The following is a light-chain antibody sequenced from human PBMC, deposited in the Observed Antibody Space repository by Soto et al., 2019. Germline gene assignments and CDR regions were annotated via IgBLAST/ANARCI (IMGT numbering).Light chain of an antibody. V-gene: IGKV1-33*01. J-gene: IGKJ5*01. CDR3: QQYDDFPIT. CDR2: DVS. Sequence: DIQMTECRSCGSASVGGRVTSTGQASQDISTYLNWYQQKPGKAPKLLIYDVSNLKTGVPSRFSGSGSGTDFTLTIRSLQPEDIATYYCQQYDDFPITFGQGTRLEIK. CDR1: QDISTY.